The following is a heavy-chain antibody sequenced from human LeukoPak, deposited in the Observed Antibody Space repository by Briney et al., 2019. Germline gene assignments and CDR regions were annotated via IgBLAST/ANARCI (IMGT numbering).Heavy chain of an antibody. V-gene: IGHV1-18*01. D-gene: IGHD2-2*01. Sequence: GASVKVSCKASGYIFTSYGISWVRQAPGQGLEWMGWISAYNGNTNYAQKLQGRVTMTTDTSTSTAYMELRSLRSDDTAVYYCARDLGRGYQLVLSFDYWGQGTLVTVSS. CDR2: ISAYNGNT. CDR1: GYIFTSYG. J-gene: IGHJ4*02. CDR3: ARDLGRGYQLVLSFDY.